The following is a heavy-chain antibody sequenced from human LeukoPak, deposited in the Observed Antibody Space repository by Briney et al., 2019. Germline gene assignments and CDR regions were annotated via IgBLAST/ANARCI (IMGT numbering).Heavy chain of an antibody. D-gene: IGHD1-14*01. V-gene: IGHV3-23*01. J-gene: IGHJ3*01. CDR2: ISASGVSA. Sequence: GGSLRLSCEGSGFSFRSYTMTWVRQVPGKGLEWVSTISASGVSAYYAVSVKGRFTISRDNSKNTFYMQMNSLRAEDTAVYYCAKGKVNHDGAFDLWGQGAMVTVSS. CDR3: AKGKVNHDGAFDL. CDR1: GFSFRSYT.